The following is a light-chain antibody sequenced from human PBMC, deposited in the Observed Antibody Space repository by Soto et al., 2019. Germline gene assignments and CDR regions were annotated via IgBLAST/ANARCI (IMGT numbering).Light chain of an antibody. CDR2: EVN. V-gene: IGLV2-8*01. CDR3: NSYAGSNTYI. Sequence: QSALTQPPSASGSPGQSVTISCTGTSSDVGSYNFVSWYQHHPGKAPKLIIYEVNKRPSGVPNRFSGSKSGSTAFLTVSGLQTEDEADYYCNSYAGSNTYIFGTGTKVTVL. CDR1: SSDVGSYNF. J-gene: IGLJ1*01.